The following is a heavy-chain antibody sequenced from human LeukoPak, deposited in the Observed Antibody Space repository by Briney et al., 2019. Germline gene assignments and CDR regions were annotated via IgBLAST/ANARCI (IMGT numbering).Heavy chain of an antibody. CDR1: GFTFSSYW. CDR2: ITSSSSYI. CDR3: ARDRLRNAFDI. Sequence: PGGSLRLSCAASGFTFSSYWMSWVRQTPGKGLEWVSSITSSSSYIYYADSVKGRFTISRDNAKNSLYLQMNSLRAEDTAVYYCARDRLRNAFDIWGQGTMVTVSS. J-gene: IGHJ3*02. D-gene: IGHD5/OR15-5a*01. V-gene: IGHV3-21*01.